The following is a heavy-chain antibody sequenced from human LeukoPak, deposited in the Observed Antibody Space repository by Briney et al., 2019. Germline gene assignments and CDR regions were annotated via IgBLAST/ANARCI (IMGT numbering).Heavy chain of an antibody. CDR1: GYTFTSYD. J-gene: IGHJ5*02. CDR2: MNPNSGNT. D-gene: IGHD2-2*01. CDR3: ARTLGCSSTSCNGWFDP. Sequence: ASVKVSCKASGYTFTSYDINWVRQATGQGLEWMGWMNPNSGNTGYAQKFQGRVTITRNTSISTAYMELSSLRSEDTAVYYCARTLGCSSTSCNGWFDPWGQGTLVTVSS. V-gene: IGHV1-8*03.